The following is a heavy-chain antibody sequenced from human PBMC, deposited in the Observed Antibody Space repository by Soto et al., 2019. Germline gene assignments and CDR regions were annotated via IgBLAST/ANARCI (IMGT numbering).Heavy chain of an antibody. CDR3: ARVGSLDIVVVPADSNDAFDI. CDR1: GGTFSSYT. V-gene: IGHV1-69*02. Sequence: VKVSCTASGGTFSSYTISWVRQAPGQGLEWMGRIIPILGIANYAQKFQGRVTITADKSTSTAYMEVSSLRSEDTAVYYCARVGSLDIVVVPADSNDAFDIWGQGTMVTVSS. J-gene: IGHJ3*02. D-gene: IGHD2-2*01. CDR2: IIPILGIA.